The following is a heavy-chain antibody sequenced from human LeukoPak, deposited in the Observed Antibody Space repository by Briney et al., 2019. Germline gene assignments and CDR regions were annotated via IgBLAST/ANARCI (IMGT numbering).Heavy chain of an antibody. Sequence: RGSLRLSCAASGFSFSSYGMHWVRQAPGKGLEWVAFIRYDGSNKYYADSVKGRFTISRDNSKNTLYLQMNSLRAEDTAVYYCAKDLGYYGSGSYYNQWLFDYWGQGTLVTVSS. CDR3: AKDLGYYGSGSYYNQWLFDY. D-gene: IGHD3-10*01. J-gene: IGHJ4*02. CDR1: GFSFSSYG. CDR2: IRYDGSNK. V-gene: IGHV3-30*02.